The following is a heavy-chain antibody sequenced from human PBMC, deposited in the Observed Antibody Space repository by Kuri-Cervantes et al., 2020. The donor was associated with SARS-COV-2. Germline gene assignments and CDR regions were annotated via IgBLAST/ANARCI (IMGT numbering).Heavy chain of an antibody. CDR2: ISAYNGNT. J-gene: IGHJ6*03. D-gene: IGHD2-2*01. Sequence: ASVKVSCKASGYTFTCYGISWVRQAPGQGLEWMGWISAYNGNTNYAQKLQGRVTMATDTSTSTAYMELSSLRSEDTAVYYCASSRLDCSSTSCPTGYYYYMDVWGKGTTVTVSS. CDR3: ASSRLDCSSTSCPTGYYYYMDV. V-gene: IGHV1-18*01. CDR1: GYTFTCYG.